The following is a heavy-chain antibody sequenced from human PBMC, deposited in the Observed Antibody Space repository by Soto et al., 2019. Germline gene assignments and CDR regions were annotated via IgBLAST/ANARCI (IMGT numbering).Heavy chain of an antibody. J-gene: IGHJ6*02. CDR3: ARDRGGENYYYGMDV. D-gene: IGHD3-16*01. CDR2: IYYSGET. CDR1: GGSIINSGYY. Sequence: QVQLQQSGPGLVKASHTLSLTCTVSGGSIINSGYYWNWIRQHPGKGLEWVGYIYYSGETSYNPSLQSRLTISVDTSKNRFSLNLSSVTAADTAVYYCARDRGGENYYYGMDVWGQGTTVTVSS. V-gene: IGHV4-31*03.